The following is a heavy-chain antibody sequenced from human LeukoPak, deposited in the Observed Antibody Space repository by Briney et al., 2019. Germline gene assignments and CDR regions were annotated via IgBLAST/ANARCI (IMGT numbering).Heavy chain of an antibody. D-gene: IGHD1-26*01. Sequence: SETLSLTCTVSGGSFSSSSYYWGWIRQPPGKGLEWIGSMYYSGSTYYNASLRSRVTISVDTSKNQFSLKLSSVTAADTAVYYCARGTGIVGATFDYWGQGTLVTVSS. CDR2: MYYSGST. V-gene: IGHV4-39*07. CDR1: GGSFSSSSYY. CDR3: ARGTGIVGATFDY. J-gene: IGHJ4*02.